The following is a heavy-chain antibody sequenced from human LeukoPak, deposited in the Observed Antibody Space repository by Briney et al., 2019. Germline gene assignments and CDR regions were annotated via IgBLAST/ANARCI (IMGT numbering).Heavy chain of an antibody. D-gene: IGHD3-10*02. V-gene: IGHV1-69*05. J-gene: IGHJ6*03. CDR2: IIPICGTA. Sequence: SVKVSCKASGGTFSSYAISWVRQAPGQGLEWMGGIIPICGTANYAQKFQGRVTITTDESTSTAYMELSSLRSEDTAVYYCATLHLVRGVISYNYYYYMDVWGKGTTVTVSS. CDR1: GGTFSSYA. CDR3: ATLHLVRGVISYNYYYYMDV.